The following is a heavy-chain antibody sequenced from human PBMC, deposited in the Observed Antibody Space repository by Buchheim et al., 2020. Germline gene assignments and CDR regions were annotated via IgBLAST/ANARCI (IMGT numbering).Heavy chain of an antibody. CDR3: AIDFAGTSPFDY. V-gene: IGHV1-46*01. CDR1: GYSLTRYY. CDR2: INPSGGST. Sequence: QVQLVQSGAEVKKPGASVKVSCKASGYSLTRYYMHWVRQAPGQGLEWMGIINPSGGSTRYAQKFQGRVTMTRETTTSTVYMALSSLRSEDTAVYYCAIDFAGTSPFDYWGQGTL. D-gene: IGHD1-1*01. J-gene: IGHJ4*02.